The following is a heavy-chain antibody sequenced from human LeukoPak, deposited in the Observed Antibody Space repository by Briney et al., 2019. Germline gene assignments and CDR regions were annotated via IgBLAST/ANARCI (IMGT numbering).Heavy chain of an antibody. Sequence: PGGSLRLSCAASGFTFLSYGMHWVRQAPGKGLEWASYISSSGSTIYYADSVKGRFTISRDNAKNSLYLQMNSLRAEDTAVYYCARDYLWSDYWGQGTLVTVSS. D-gene: IGHD3-10*01. CDR1: GFTFLSYG. V-gene: IGHV3-48*04. CDR2: ISSSGSTI. CDR3: ARDYLWSDY. J-gene: IGHJ4*02.